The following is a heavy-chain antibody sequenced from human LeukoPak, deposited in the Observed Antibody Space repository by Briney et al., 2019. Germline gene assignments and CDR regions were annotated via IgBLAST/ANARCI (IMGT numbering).Heavy chain of an antibody. J-gene: IGHJ4*02. V-gene: IGHV4-59*01. D-gene: IGHD2-21*02. CDR2: VYYSGST. Sequence: SETLSLTCTVSGGSISSYYWSWIRQPPGKGLAWIGHVYYSGSTNYNPSLKTRVTISLDTSNNQFSLKLSSVTAADKAVYYCVRGAYCGGDCPRSRGQSPLDYWGQGSLVSVCS. CDR1: GGSISSYY. CDR3: VRGAYCGGDCPRSRGQSPLDY.